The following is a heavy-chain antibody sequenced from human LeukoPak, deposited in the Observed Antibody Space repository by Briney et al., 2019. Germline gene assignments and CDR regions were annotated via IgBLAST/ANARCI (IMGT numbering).Heavy chain of an antibody. J-gene: IGHJ5*01. Sequence: PGGSLRLSCAASGFTFTNYGMHWVRQAPGKGLEWVAVIWYDGSNKYYADSVKGRFTISRDNSKNTLYLQMNSLRAEDTAVYYCATDSSLYPDSWGQGTLVTVSS. CDR1: GFTFTNYG. CDR3: ATDSSLYPDS. V-gene: IGHV3-33*01. D-gene: IGHD2-2*02. CDR2: IWYDGSNK.